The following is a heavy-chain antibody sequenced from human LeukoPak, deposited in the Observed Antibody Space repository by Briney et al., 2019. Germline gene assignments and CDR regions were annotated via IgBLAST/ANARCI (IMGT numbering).Heavy chain of an antibody. J-gene: IGHJ4*02. Sequence: GGSLRLSCVDSGFTFSSHWMSRVRQAPGKGLEWVANINQGEGEKYYVDSVKGRFTISRDNAKKSLFLQMNSLRAEDTAVYYCARGRFIAGTTAYYFDYWGQGTLVTVSS. CDR2: INQGEGEK. CDR1: GFTFSSHW. D-gene: IGHD1-26*01. V-gene: IGHV3-7*03. CDR3: ARGRFIAGTTAYYFDY.